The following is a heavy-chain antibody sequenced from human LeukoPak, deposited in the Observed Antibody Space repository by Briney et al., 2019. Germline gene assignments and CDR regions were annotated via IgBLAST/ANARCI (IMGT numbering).Heavy chain of an antibody. V-gene: IGHV3-21*01. Sequence: PGGSLRLSCAASGFTFSTYSMNWVRQAPGKGLEWVPSIDTTGSYIFYTDSVKGRFTITRDNAKNSLYLQMNSLRAEDTAVYYCARDGNGNWVPFWGQGTLVTVSS. D-gene: IGHD1-1*01. CDR3: ARDGNGNWVPF. CDR2: IDTTGSYI. J-gene: IGHJ4*02. CDR1: GFTFSTYS.